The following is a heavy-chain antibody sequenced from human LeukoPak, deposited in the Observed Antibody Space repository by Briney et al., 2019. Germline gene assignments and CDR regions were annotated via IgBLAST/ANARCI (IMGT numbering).Heavy chain of an antibody. Sequence: SQTLSLTCTVSGGPITTYYLSWIRQSAGMGLEWIGRISGSGVITYNPSLKSRVILSLDTSNNHFSLKLISVTAADTAVYYCARDSGTTGEVKFDPWGQGMLVTVSS. J-gene: IGHJ5*02. D-gene: IGHD3-10*01. CDR3: ARDSGTTGEVKFDP. V-gene: IGHV4-4*07. CDR2: ISGSGVI. CDR1: GGPITTYY.